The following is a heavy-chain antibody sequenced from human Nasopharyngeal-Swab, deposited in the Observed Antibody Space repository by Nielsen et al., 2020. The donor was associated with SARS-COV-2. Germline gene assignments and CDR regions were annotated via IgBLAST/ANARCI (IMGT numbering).Heavy chain of an antibody. D-gene: IGHD2-15*01. CDR3: ARLSGSGYFDY. J-gene: IGHJ4*02. CDR2: IDPSDSYT. Sequence: ARQMPGKGLEWMGRIDPSDSYTNYSPAFQGHVTISADKSISTAYLQWSSLKASDTAMYYCARLSGSGYFDYWGQGTLVTVSS. V-gene: IGHV5-10-1*01.